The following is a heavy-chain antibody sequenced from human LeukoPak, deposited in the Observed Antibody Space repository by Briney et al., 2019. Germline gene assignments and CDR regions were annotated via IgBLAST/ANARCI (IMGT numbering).Heavy chain of an antibody. D-gene: IGHD3-22*01. V-gene: IGHV4-4*02. CDR3: ASHYYDSRGIAFDI. J-gene: IGHJ3*02. CDR1: GGSISSSNW. CDR2: IYHSGST. Sequence: PSETLSLTCAVSGGSISSSNWWSWVRQPPGKGLEWIGEIYHSGSTNYNPSLKSRVTISVDKSKNQFSLKLSSVTAADTAVYYCASHYYDSRGIAFDIWGQGTMVTVSS.